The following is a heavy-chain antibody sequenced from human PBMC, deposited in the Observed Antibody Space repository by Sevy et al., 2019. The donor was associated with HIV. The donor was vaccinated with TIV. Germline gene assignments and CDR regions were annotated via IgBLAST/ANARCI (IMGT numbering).Heavy chain of an antibody. CDR2: VSSSSGYI. CDR3: ARGHVVVPGAAPYYYYYMDV. CDR1: GFIFSTYS. J-gene: IGHJ6*03. V-gene: IGHV3-21*01. Sequence: GESLKISCAASGFIFSTYSMNWVRQAPGKGLEWVSSVSSSSGYIYYADSVKGRFTISRDNAKNSLYLEMNSLRAEDTAVYFCARGHVVVPGAAPYYYYYMDVWGKGTTVTVSS. D-gene: IGHD2-2*01.